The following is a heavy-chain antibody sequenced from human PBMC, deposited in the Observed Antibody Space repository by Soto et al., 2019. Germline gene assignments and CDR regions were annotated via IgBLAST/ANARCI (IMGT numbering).Heavy chain of an antibody. CDR2: IYHSGST. Sequence: QLQLQESGSGLVKPSQTLSLTCAVSGGSISSGGYSWSWLRQPPGKGLEWIGYIYHSGSTYYNPSLKSRVTISVDRSKNQFSLKLSSVPAADTAVYYCARVSLWFGMDVWGQGTTVTVSS. CDR1: GGSISSGGYS. D-gene: IGHD3-10*01. J-gene: IGHJ6*02. CDR3: ARVSLWFGMDV. V-gene: IGHV4-30-2*01.